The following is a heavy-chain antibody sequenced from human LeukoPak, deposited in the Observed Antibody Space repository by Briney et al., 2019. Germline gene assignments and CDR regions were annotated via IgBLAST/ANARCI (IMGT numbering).Heavy chain of an antibody. CDR2: IIPILGIA. Sequence: ASVKVSCKASGGTFSSYAISWVRQAPGQGLEWMGRIIPILGIANYAQKLQDRVTMTTDTSTSTAYMELRSLRSDDTAVYYCASSDYYDSSGLAAYYYGMDVWGQGTTVTVSS. J-gene: IGHJ6*02. CDR3: ASSDYYDSSGLAAYYYGMDV. D-gene: IGHD3-22*01. CDR1: GGTFSSYA. V-gene: IGHV1-69*04.